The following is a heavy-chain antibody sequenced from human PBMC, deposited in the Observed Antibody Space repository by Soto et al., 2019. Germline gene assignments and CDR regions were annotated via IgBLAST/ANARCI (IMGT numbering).Heavy chain of an antibody. J-gene: IGHJ5*02. D-gene: IGHD3-16*02. CDR3: AKDLTGYDYVWGSYRYTGPNWFDP. V-gene: IGHV3-23*01. CDR2: ISGSGGST. CDR1: GFTFSDYA. Sequence: LGGSLRLSCAASGFTFSDYAMSWVRQAPGKGLEWVSAISGSGGSTYYADSVKGRFTISRDNSKNTLYLQMNSLRAEDTAVYYCAKDLTGYDYVWGSYRYTGPNWFDPWGQGTLVTVSS.